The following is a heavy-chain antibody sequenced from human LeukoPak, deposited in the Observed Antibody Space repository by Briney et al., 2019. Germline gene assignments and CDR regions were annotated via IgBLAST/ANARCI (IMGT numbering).Heavy chain of an antibody. Sequence: GGSLRLSCAASGFTFSNYAMSWVRQAPGKGLEWVSAIVGSGGSTYYADSVKGRFSISRDNSKNTLYLQMNSLRAEDTAVYYCAKDGLGYYYDSSGRDAFDIWGQGTMVTVSS. CDR2: IVGSGGST. V-gene: IGHV3-23*01. CDR1: GFTFSNYA. D-gene: IGHD3-22*01. CDR3: AKDGLGYYYDSSGRDAFDI. J-gene: IGHJ3*02.